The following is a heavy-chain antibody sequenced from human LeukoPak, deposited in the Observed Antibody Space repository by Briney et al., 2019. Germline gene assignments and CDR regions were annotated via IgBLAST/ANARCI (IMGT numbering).Heavy chain of an antibody. D-gene: IGHD4-23*01. CDR2: INSDGSIT. J-gene: IGHJ4*02. CDR1: GFTFSNYW. V-gene: IGHV3-74*01. CDR3: ARTVGSQEY. Sequence: PGGSLRLSCAASGFTFSNYWMHWVRQAPGKGLVWVSRINSDGSITNYADSVKGRFTISRDNAKNTLYLQMNSLRADDKAVYYCARTVGSQEYWGQGALFTVSS.